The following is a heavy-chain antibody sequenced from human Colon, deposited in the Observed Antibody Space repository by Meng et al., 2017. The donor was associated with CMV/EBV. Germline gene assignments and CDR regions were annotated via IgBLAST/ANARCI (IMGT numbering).Heavy chain of an antibody. Sequence: SSDHFMAWVRQAPGKGLEWVGRIRDKDNSHTTEYAASVKVRFTISRDDSKNSLYLQMNSLKTEDTAVYYCARETHDSNNFPLKAFDIWGQGTMVTVSS. J-gene: IGHJ3*02. CDR3: ARETHDSNNFPLKAFDI. CDR1: SSDHF. CDR2: IRDKDNSHTT. V-gene: IGHV3-72*01. D-gene: IGHD3-22*01.